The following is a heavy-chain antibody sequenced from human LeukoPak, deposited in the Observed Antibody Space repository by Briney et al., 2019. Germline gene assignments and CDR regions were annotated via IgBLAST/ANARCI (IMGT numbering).Heavy chain of an antibody. Sequence: GASVKVSCKASGGTFSSYAISWVRQAPGQGLEWMGGIIPIFGTANYAQKFQGRVTMTRDTSTSTVYMELSSLRSEDTAMYYCASRDSSGWYEEAWGQGTLVTVSS. J-gene: IGHJ5*02. CDR1: GGTFSSYA. D-gene: IGHD6-19*01. V-gene: IGHV1-69*05. CDR2: IIPIFGTA. CDR3: ASRDSSGWYEEA.